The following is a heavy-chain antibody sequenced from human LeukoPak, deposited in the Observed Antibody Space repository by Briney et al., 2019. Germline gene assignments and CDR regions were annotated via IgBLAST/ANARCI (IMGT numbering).Heavy chain of an antibody. CDR2: IYTSGST. CDR3: ARTDYGDSEPYFDY. D-gene: IGHD4-17*01. V-gene: IGHV4-61*02. J-gene: IGHJ4*02. CDR1: GGSISSDSYY. Sequence: SETLSLTCTVSGGSISSDSYYWSWIRQPAGKGLEWIGRIYTSGSTNYNPSLKSRVTISVDTSKNQFSLKLSSVTAADTAVYYCARTDYGDSEPYFDYWGQGTLVTVSS.